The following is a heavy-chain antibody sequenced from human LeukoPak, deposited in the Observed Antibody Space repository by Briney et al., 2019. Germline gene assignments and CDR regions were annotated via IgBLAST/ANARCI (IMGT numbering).Heavy chain of an antibody. CDR3: ARDASKVVVVAAT. CDR1: GYTFTGYY. D-gene: IGHD2-15*01. J-gene: IGHJ5*02. V-gene: IGHV1-2*02. Sequence: EASVKVSCKASGYTFTGYYMHWVRQAPGQGLEWMGWINPNSGGTNYAQKFQGRVTMTRDTSISTAYMELSRLRSDDTAVYYCARDASKVVVVAATWGQGTLVTVSS. CDR2: INPNSGGT.